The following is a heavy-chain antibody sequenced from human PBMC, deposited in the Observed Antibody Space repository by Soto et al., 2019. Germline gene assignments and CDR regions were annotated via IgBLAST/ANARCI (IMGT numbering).Heavy chain of an antibody. CDR3: GRSFLCGLDY. CDR1: GFTFRDYA. CDR2: IRSKAYGEIP. J-gene: IGHJ4*02. Sequence: GSLRLSCTVSGFTFRDYAVNWARQAPGKGLEWVGFIRSKAYGEIPEYAASVKGRFTIFRDDSKAIAYLQMNSLKTEDTDVYYGGRSFLCGLDYWGKGTPVTVSS. D-gene: IGHD2-21*01. V-gene: IGHV3-49*04.